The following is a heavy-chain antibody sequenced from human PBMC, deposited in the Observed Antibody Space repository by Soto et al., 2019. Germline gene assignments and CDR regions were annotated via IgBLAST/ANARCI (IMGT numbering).Heavy chain of an antibody. CDR1: GFTFSSXX. CDR3: XXXXXLAXXXAYYFDY. J-gene: IGHJ4*02. V-gene: IGHV3-30-3*01. Sequence: QVQLVESGGGVVQPGRSLRLSCAASGFTFSSXXXXXXXXXXXXXXXXVAVISYDGSNKYYADSVKGRFTISRDNSKXXXXXXXXXXXXXXXXXXXXXXXXXLAXXXAYYFDYWGQGTLVTVSS. CDR2: ISYDGSNK.